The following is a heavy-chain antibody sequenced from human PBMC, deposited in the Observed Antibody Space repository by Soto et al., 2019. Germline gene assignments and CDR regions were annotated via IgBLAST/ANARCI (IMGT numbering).Heavy chain of an antibody. J-gene: IGHJ4*02. Sequence: PGGSLRLSCAASGFTFSISAMSWVRQAPGKGLEWVSSISGSGGSTYYADSVKGRFTISRDNSTNTLYLQMNSLRAEDTAVYYCARSVGDGKNSFDYWGQGTRVTVSS. V-gene: IGHV3-23*01. CDR2: ISGSGGST. CDR1: GFTFSISA. CDR3: ARSVGDGKNSFDY. D-gene: IGHD3-16*01.